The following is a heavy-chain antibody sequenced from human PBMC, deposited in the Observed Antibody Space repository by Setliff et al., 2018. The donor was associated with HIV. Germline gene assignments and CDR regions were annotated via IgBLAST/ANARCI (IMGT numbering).Heavy chain of an antibody. CDR1: GGSISSYY. V-gene: IGHV4-59*08. CDR2: IYYSGST. CDR3: AGWSSWRKYNWFDP. J-gene: IGHJ5*02. D-gene: IGHD6-13*01. Sequence: SETLSLTCTVSGGSISSYYWSWIRQPPGKGLEWIGIIYYSGSTNYNPSLKSRVTISVDTSKNQFSLKLSSVTAADTAVYYCAGWSSWRKYNWFDPWGQGTLVTVSS.